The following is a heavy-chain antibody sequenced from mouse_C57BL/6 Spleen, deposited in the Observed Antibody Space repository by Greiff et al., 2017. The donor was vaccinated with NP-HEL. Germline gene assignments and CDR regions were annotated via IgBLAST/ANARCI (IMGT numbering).Heavy chain of an antibody. CDR2: INPSTGGT. D-gene: IGHD1-1*01. CDR3: ASGSSPTRYFDV. V-gene: IGHV1-42*01. Sequence: VQLQQSGPELVKPGASVKISCKASGYSFTGYYMNWVKQSPEKSLEWIGEINPSTGGTTYNQKFKAKATLTVDKSSSTAYMQLKSLTSEDSAVYYCASGSSPTRYFDVWGTGTTVTVSS. J-gene: IGHJ1*03. CDR1: GYSFTGYY.